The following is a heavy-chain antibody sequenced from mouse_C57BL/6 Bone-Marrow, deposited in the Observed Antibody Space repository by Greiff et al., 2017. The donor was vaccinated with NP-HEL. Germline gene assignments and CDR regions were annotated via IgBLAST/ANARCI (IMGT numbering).Heavy chain of an antibody. CDR2: IYPCDGST. CDR3: ARGNCWEGRLDY. D-gene: IGHD4-1*01. V-gene: IGHV1-78*01. J-gene: IGHJ2*01. CDR1: GYTFTDHT. Sequence: VQLQQSDAELVKPGASVKISCKVSGYTFTDHTIHWMKQRPEQGLEWIGYIYPCDGSTMYNEKFKGKATLTADKSSSTAYMQLNSLTSEDSAVYVCARGNCWEGRLDYWGQGTTLTVSS.